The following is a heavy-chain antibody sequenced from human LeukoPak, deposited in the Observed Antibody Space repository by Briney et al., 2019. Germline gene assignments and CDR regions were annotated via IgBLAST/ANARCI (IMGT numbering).Heavy chain of an antibody. D-gene: IGHD3-10*01. V-gene: IGHV1-2*04. Sequence: ASVKVSCKISGYTFTDYYIHWVRQAPGQGLEWMGWINPNSGVTNYAQQFQGWVTMTRDTSISTAYMELNRLRSDDMAVYYCARVSLIYGSGSYYQSPLAYWGQGTLVTVSS. CDR1: GYTFTDYY. J-gene: IGHJ4*02. CDR2: INPNSGVT. CDR3: ARVSLIYGSGSYYQSPLAY.